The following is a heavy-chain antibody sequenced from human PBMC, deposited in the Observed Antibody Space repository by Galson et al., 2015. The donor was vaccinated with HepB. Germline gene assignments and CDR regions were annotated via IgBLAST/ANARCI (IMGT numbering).Heavy chain of an antibody. D-gene: IGHD3-22*01. CDR2: INHSGST. Sequence: LSLTCAVYGGSFSGYYWRWIRQPPGKGLEWIGEINHSGSTNYNPSLKSRVTISVDTSKNQFSLKLSSVTAADTAVYYCARGRRITMIVVVIRNWFDPWGQGTLVTVSS. CDR3: ARGRRITMIVVVIRNWFDP. J-gene: IGHJ5*02. CDR1: GGSFSGYY. V-gene: IGHV4-34*01.